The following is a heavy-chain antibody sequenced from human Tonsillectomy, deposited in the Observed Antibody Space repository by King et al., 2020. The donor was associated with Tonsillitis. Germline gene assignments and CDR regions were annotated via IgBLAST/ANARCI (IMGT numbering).Heavy chain of an antibody. CDR2: ISGSAGCT. V-gene: IGHV3-23*04. CDR1: GFTFSRCA. D-gene: IGHD5-24*01. CDR3: AKGWVEMDA. Sequence: VQLVESGGGLVQPGGSLRLSCAASGFTFSRCAMTWVRQAPGMRLEWGAAISGSAGCTYSADSVKGRFTISRDTSTNTLYLRMNSLRAEDTAVYYCAKGWVEMDAWGQGTLVTVSS. J-gene: IGHJ4*02.